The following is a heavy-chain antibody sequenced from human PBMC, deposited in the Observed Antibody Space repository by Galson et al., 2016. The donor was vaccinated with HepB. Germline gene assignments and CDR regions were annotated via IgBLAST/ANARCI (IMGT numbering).Heavy chain of an antibody. CDR1: GFIFRSYA. D-gene: IGHD1-1*01. V-gene: IGHV3-30-3*01. Sequence: SLRLSCADSGFIFRSYAMNRVRQAPGKGMEWLAVISNDGSNKYFAESVKGSFTISRDNSKNTLYLQMNSLRAEDTAVYYCARFIASPWNDYYYYGMDVWGKGTTVTVSS. CDR3: ARFIASPWNDYYYYGMDV. J-gene: IGHJ6*04. CDR2: ISNDGSNK.